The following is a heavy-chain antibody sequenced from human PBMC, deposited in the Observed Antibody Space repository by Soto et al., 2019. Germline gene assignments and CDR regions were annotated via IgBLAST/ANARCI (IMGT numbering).Heavy chain of an antibody. D-gene: IGHD2-15*01. CDR1: GGSITTGRYY. J-gene: IGHJ4*02. Sequence: PSETLSLTCTVSGGSITTGRYYWSWIRQLPGKGLEWIGHRYYSESTYYNPSLKSRVSISLDTSKNQFSLKLSFVTAADTAMYYGAGDECSGGSCYSWFRDSWGQGTPVTVSS. CDR2: RYYSEST. CDR3: AGDECSGGSCYSWFRDS. V-gene: IGHV4-31*03.